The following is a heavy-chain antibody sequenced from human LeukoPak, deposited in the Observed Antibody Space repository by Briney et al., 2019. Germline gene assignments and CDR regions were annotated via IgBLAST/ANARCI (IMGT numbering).Heavy chain of an antibody. CDR1: GFTFSTYW. CDR2: IKPDGSQI. V-gene: IGHV3-7*01. D-gene: IGHD6-19*01. CDR3: ARGDEWLVRYYYYYYMDV. Sequence: GGSLRLSCAASGFTFSTYWMTWVRQAPGKGLEWVANIKPDGSQIYYVDSVKGRFTISRDNAKNSLYLQMNSLRAEDTAVYYCARGDEWLVRYYYYYYMDVWGKGTTVTISS. J-gene: IGHJ6*03.